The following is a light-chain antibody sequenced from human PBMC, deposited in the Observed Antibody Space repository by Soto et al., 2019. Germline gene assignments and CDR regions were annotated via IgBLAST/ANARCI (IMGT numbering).Light chain of an antibody. J-gene: IGKJ1*01. CDR3: QQYGSSPET. CDR1: QSVTSK. V-gene: IGKV3-20*01. Sequence: EVVLTQSPGTLSLSPGDRATLSCGASQSVTSKLAWYQQKPGQAPRLLIYGASSRATGIPDRFSGSGSGTDFTLTISRLEPEDFAVYYCQQYGSSPETFGQGTKVDIK. CDR2: GAS.